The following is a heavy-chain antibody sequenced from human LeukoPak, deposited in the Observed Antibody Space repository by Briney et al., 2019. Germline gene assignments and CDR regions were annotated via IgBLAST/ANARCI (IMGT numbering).Heavy chain of an antibody. Sequence: SGPALVKPTQTLTLTCTFSGFSLSTSGMRVSWIRQPPGKALEWLARLDWDDDKFYSTSLKTRLTISKDTSKNQVVLTMTNMDPVDTATYYCARTWEYGSGSVWFDPWGQGTLVTVSS. V-gene: IGHV2-70*04. D-gene: IGHD3-10*01. J-gene: IGHJ5*02. CDR1: GFSLSTSGMR. CDR3: ARTWEYGSGSVWFDP. CDR2: LDWDDDK.